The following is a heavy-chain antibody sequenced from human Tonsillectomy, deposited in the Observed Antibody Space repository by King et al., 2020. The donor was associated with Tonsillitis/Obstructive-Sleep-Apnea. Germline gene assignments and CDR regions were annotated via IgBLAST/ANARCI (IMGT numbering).Heavy chain of an antibody. J-gene: IGHJ4*02. V-gene: IGHV3-21*01. CDR1: GFTFSSYS. Sequence: VQLVESGGGLVKPGGSLRLSCAASGFTFSSYSMNWVRQAPGKGLEWVSSISSSSSYIYYADSVKGRFTISRDNANNSLYLQMNSLRAEDTAVYYCARDSRVVAATRNDYWGQGTLVTVSS. D-gene: IGHD2-15*01. CDR3: ARDSRVVAATRNDY. CDR2: ISSSSSYI.